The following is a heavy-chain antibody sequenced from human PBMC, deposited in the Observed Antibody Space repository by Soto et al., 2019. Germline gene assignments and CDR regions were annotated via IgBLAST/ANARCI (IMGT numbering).Heavy chain of an antibody. D-gene: IGHD3-3*01. Sequence: GGSLRLSCAASGFTFSSYAMSWVRQAPGKGLEWVSTISGSGGSTYYADSVKGRFTISRDNSKNTLYLQMNSLRAEDTAVYYCANDFWSGYFDYWGQGTLVTVSS. CDR1: GFTFSSYA. CDR3: ANDFWSGYFDY. J-gene: IGHJ4*02. CDR2: ISGSGGST. V-gene: IGHV3-23*01.